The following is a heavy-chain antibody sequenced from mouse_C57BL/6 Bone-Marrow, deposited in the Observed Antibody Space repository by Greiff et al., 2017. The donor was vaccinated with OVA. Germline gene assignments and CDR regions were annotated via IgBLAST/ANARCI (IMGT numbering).Heavy chain of an antibody. CDR1: GFNIKDDY. Sequence: DVKLVESGAELVRPGASVKLSCTASGFNIKDDYMHWVKQRPEQGLEWIGWIDPENGDTEYASKFQGKATITADTSSNTAYLQLSSLTSEDTAVYYCTTGFAYWGQGTLVTVSA. J-gene: IGHJ3*01. CDR3: TTGFAY. CDR2: IDPENGDT. V-gene: IGHV14-4*01.